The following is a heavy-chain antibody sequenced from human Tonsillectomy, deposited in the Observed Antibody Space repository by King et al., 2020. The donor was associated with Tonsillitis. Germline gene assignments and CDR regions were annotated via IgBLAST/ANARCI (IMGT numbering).Heavy chain of an antibody. D-gene: IGHD3-22*01. CDR1: GFTFDDYA. J-gene: IGHJ4*02. V-gene: IGHV3-9*01. CDR2: IIWNSGSI. Sequence: VQLVESGGGLVQPGRSLRLSCAASGFTFDDYAMHWVRQAPGKGLEWVSGIIWNSGSIGYADSVKGRFTISRDNDKNSLYLQMNSLRAEDTALYYCAKAQWTRDSSGSLDYWGQGTLVTVSS. CDR3: AKAQWTRDSSGSLDY.